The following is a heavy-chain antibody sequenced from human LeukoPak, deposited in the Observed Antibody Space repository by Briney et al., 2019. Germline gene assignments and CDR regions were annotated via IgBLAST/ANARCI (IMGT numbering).Heavy chain of an antibody. V-gene: IGHV4-38-2*01. CDR2: IYHSGST. CDR3: ARVSGISGTTFFDY. J-gene: IGHJ4*02. D-gene: IGHD1-20*01. CDR1: AYSISSGYY. Sequence: SETLSLTCAVSAYSISSGYYWGWIRQPPGKGLEWIGSIYHSGSTYYNPSLKSRVTISVDTSKNQFSLKLRSVNAADTVVYYDARVSGISGTTFFDYWGQGTLVTVSS.